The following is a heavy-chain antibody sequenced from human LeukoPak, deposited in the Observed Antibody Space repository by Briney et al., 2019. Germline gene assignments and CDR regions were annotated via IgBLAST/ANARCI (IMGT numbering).Heavy chain of an antibody. CDR3: AQGAAAGTVPY. CDR2: ISSNGGST. D-gene: IGHD6-13*01. J-gene: IGHJ4*02. CDR1: GFTFTSYA. V-gene: IGHV3-64D*09. Sequence: GGSLRPSSSASGFTFTSYAMHWVRQAPRKGLEYVSAISSNGGSTYYADSMKGRFTISRDNSKNTLYLQMSSLRAEDTAVYYAAQGAAAGTVPYWGQGTLVTVSS.